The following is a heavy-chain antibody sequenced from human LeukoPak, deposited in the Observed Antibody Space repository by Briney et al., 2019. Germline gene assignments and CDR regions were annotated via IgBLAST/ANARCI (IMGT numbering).Heavy chain of an antibody. Sequence: PGGSLRLSCAASGFTFSSYGMHWVRQSPGKGLEWVAFIRYDGSNKYYADSVKGRFTISRDNSKNTLYLQMNSLRAEDTAVYYCAKDWAFAAAGMDWFDPWGQGNLVTVSS. D-gene: IGHD6-13*01. CDR2: IRYDGSNK. CDR3: AKDWAFAAAGMDWFDP. J-gene: IGHJ5*02. V-gene: IGHV3-30*02. CDR1: GFTFSSYG.